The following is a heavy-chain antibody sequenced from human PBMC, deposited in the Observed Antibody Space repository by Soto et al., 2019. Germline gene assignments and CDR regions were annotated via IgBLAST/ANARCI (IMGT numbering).Heavy chain of an antibody. Sequence: GGSLRLSCAAAGFNFSTYAMSWVRKNTGKGLEWVSAISDSGTGTYYADSVRGRFTISRDNSKNTLYLQMNSLRAEDAAVYFCAKDSCITTSCYVDYWGQGTPVTVSS. CDR1: GFNFSTYA. D-gene: IGHD2-2*01. J-gene: IGHJ4*02. V-gene: IGHV3-23*01. CDR2: ISDSGTGT. CDR3: AKDSCITTSCYVDY.